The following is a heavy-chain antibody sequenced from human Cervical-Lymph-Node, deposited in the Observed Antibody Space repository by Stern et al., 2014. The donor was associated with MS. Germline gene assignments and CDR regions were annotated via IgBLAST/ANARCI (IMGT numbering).Heavy chain of an antibody. V-gene: IGHV1-69*01. Sequence: VQLVESGAEVKKPGSSVKVSCKASGGTFSKFPSSWVRQAPGQGLEWMGGIFPVFGTPTYAQEFRGRVTITADVSTSTVYMELSSLRSDDTAVYYCALSSETSDRWYSLGYDLWGQGTLVTGSS. CDR2: IFPVFGTP. J-gene: IGHJ5*02. CDR3: ALSSETSDRWYSLGYDL. D-gene: IGHD6-13*01. CDR1: GGTFSKFP.